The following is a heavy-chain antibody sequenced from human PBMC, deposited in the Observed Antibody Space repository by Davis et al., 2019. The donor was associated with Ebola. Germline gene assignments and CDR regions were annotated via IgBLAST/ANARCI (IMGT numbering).Heavy chain of an antibody. CDR1: GYTLAELS. CDR2: FDPEDGEA. J-gene: IGHJ4*02. D-gene: IGHD1-14*01. V-gene: IGHV1-24*01. Sequence: SVTVSCKCKVSGYTLAELSMPWVRQAPGKGLEWLGYFDPEDGEAIYAQNFQGRVTMTEDTSTNTAYMELSGLRSEDTAVYYCSIGGTTGGFDYWGQGTLVTVSS. CDR3: SIGGTTGGFDY.